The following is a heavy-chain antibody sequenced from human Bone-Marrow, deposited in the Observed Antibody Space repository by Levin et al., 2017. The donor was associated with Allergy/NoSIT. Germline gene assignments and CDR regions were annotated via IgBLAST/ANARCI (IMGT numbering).Heavy chain of an antibody. J-gene: IGHJ4*02. CDR2: IKQDGSDK. D-gene: IGHD1-1*01. Sequence: GESLKISCVASGFTFSSYWMTWVRQAPGKGLEWVANIKQDGSDKYYVDSVKGRFTISRDNAKNSLYLQMNTLRAEDTAVYNCARITTDKSGVDYWGQGTLVTVSS. CDR1: GFTFSSYW. CDR3: ARITTDKSGVDY. V-gene: IGHV3-7*01.